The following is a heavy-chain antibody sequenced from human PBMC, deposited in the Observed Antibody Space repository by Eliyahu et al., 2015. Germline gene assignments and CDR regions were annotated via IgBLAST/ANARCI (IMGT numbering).Heavy chain of an antibody. V-gene: IGHV3-23*01. Sequence: EVQLLESGGGLVQPGGSLRLSCAASGFTFNNYAVTWVRQAPGKGLEWVSSISGFGDSTYYADSVKGRFTVSRDNSKNTVYLQLNSLRAEDTAVYYCAKDLRSSVRDFNFWGQGTLVTVSS. CDR1: GFTFNNYA. CDR3: AKDLRSSVRDFNF. D-gene: IGHD6-19*01. J-gene: IGHJ4*02. CDR2: ISGFGDST.